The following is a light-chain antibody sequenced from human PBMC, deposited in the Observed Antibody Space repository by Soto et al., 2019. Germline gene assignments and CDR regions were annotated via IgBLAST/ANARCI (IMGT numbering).Light chain of an antibody. CDR3: GSYTNSITLV. V-gene: IGLV2-14*03. Sequence: QSALTQPASVSGSPGQSITISCTGTSSDVGGYNYVSWYQHHPGKVPKLLIYDVNMRPSGISNRFSGSKSGNTASLTISGRQGGGGGGYYCGSYTNSITLVFGGGTKLTVL. CDR2: DVN. CDR1: SSDVGGYNY. J-gene: IGLJ2*01.